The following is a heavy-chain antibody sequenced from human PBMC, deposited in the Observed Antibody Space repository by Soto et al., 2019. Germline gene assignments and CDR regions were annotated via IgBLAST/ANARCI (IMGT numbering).Heavy chain of an antibody. CDR3: ARGGEWPAGTYYYYYYGMDV. CDR1: GGSFSGYY. Sequence: PSETLSLTCAVYGGSFSGYYWSWIRQPPGKGLEWIGEINHSGSTNYNPSLKSRVTISVDTSKNQFSLKLSSVTAADTAVYYCARGGEWPAGTYYYYYYGMDVWGQGTTVIVSS. V-gene: IGHV4-34*01. J-gene: IGHJ6*02. D-gene: IGHD3-10*01. CDR2: INHSGST.